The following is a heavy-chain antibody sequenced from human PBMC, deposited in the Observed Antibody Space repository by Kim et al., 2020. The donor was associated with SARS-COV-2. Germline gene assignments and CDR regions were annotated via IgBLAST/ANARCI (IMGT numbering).Heavy chain of an antibody. J-gene: IGHJ5*02. Sequence: SETLSLTCTVSGGSISSGSYYWSWIRQPAGKGLEWIGRIYTSGSTNYNPSLKSRVTISVDTSKNQFSLKLSSVTAADTAVYYCARQGWGLRNNGAWGQGTLVTVSS. CDR1: GGSISSGSYY. D-gene: IGHD3-16*01. CDR2: IYTSGST. CDR3: ARQGWGLRNNGA. V-gene: IGHV4-61*02.